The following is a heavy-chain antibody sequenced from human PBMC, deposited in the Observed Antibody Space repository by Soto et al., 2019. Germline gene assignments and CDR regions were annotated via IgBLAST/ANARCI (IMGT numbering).Heavy chain of an antibody. CDR2: IIPIQSKA. CDR3: AKSLLFVDHGYMDV. CDR1: GGSFTSYS. J-gene: IGHJ6*03. D-gene: IGHD2-21*01. Sequence: QVQLVQSGAELKKPGSSVKVSCEASGGSFTSYSFTWVRQAPGQGLEWMGRIIPIQSKANYALKFQDRVTITADRSTRTVYMELTSLRPEDTAVYFCAKSLLFVDHGYMDVWGKGTTVTVSS. V-gene: IGHV1-69*02.